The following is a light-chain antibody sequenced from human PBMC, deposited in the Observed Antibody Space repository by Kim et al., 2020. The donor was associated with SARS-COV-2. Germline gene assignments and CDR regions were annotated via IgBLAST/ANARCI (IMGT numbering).Light chain of an antibody. Sequence: NTVTNSITRSICNIVSNYVQWYQQRPGSAPTTVIYEDSRRPSGVPDRFSGSIDSSSNSASLTISGLQTEDEADYYCQSYDSNTQVVFGGGTQLTVL. CDR3: QSYDSNTQVV. CDR2: EDS. V-gene: IGLV6-57*03. J-gene: IGLJ3*02. CDR1: ICNIVSNY.